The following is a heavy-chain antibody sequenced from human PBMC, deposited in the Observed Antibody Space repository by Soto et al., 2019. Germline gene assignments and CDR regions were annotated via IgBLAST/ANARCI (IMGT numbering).Heavy chain of an antibody. CDR2: ISANNGNT. CDR3: ASDGYFDH. V-gene: IGHV1-18*01. CDR1: GYTFTSYG. Sequence: QVQLVQSGAEVKKPGDSVRVSCKASGYTFTSYGIGWVRQAPGQGLEWMGWISANNGNTKYAQKLQGRVTMTTDASKSTAYMELRSLRSDDAAVYYCASDGYFDHWGQGTLVTVSS. J-gene: IGHJ4*02.